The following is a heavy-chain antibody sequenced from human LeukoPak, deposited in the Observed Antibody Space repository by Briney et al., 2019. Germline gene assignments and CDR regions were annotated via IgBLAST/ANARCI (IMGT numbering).Heavy chain of an antibody. CDR2: ISAYNGNT. CDR1: GYTFTSHG. CDR3: ARDSYDYVWGSYRTLNS. D-gene: IGHD3-16*02. Sequence: ASVKVSCKASGYTFTSHGITWVRQAPGQGLEWMGLISAYNGNTNYAQKVQGGVTMTTDTSTNTAYMELRSLRSDDTAVYYCARDSYDYVWGSYRTLNSWGQGTLVTVSS. J-gene: IGHJ5*02. V-gene: IGHV1-18*01.